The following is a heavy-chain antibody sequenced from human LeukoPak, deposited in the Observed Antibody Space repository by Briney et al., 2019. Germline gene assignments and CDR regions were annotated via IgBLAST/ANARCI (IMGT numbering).Heavy chain of an antibody. V-gene: IGHV4-34*01. J-gene: IGHJ4*02. CDR3: ARGGLRYFDWLSSYYFDY. D-gene: IGHD3-9*01. CDR1: GGSFSGYY. Sequence: KPSETLSLTCAVYGGSFSGYYWSWIRQPPGKGLEWIGEINHSGSTNYNPSLKSRVTTSVDTSKNQFSLKLSSVTAADTAVYYCARGGLRYFDWLSSYYFDYWGQGTLVTVSS. CDR2: INHSGST.